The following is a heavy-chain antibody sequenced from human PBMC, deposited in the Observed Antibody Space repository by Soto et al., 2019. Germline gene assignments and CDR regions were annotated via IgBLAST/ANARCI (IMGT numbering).Heavy chain of an antibody. CDR3: ARDQNRYYYYGMDV. J-gene: IGHJ6*02. CDR2: ISYDGSNK. Sequence: QVQLVESGGGVVQPGRSLRLSCAASGFTFSSYAMHWVRQAPGKGLEWVAVISYDGSNKYYADSVKGRFTISRDNSKNTLDLQMNSLRAEDTAVYYCARDQNRYYYYGMDVWGQGTTVTVSS. CDR1: GFTFSSYA. V-gene: IGHV3-30-3*01.